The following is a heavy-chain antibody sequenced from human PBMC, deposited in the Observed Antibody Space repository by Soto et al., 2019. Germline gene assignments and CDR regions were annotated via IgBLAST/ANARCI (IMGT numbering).Heavy chain of an antibody. J-gene: IGHJ4*02. CDR1: GFTFSSYS. CDR3: ARLRSYGDYGY. CDR2: ISSSSTI. Sequence: GGSLRLSCAASGFTFSSYSMNWVRQAPGKGLEWVSYISSSSTIYYADSVKGRFTISRDNAKNSLYLQMNSLRAEDTAVYYCARLRSYGDYGYWGQGTLVTVSS. V-gene: IGHV3-48*01. D-gene: IGHD4-17*01.